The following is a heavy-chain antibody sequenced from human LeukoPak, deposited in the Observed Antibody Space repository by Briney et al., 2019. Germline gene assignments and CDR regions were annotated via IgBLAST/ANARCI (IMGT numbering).Heavy chain of an antibody. CDR1: GGSISSGGYY. J-gene: IGHJ4*02. V-gene: IGHV4-31*03. D-gene: IGHD6-13*01. CDR3: ARVAKQLGSDY. CDR2: IYYSGST. Sequence: SETLSLTCTVSGGSISSGGYYWSWIRQHPGKGLEWIGYIYYSGSTYYNPSLKSRVTISVDTSKNQFSLKLSSVTAADTAVYYCARVAKQLGSDYWGQGTLVTVSS.